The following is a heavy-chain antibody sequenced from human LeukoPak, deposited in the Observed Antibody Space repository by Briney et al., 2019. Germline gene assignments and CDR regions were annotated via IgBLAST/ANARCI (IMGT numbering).Heavy chain of an antibody. CDR3: ARASKDIVVVPAATTVTKVLWYFDL. CDR1: GGSISSSNW. Sequence: PSETLSLTCAVSGGSISSSNWWSWVRQPPGKGLEWIGEIYHSGSTNYNPSLKSRVTISVDKSKNQFSLKLSSVTAADTAVYYCARASKDIVVVPAATTVTKVLWYFDLWGRGTLVTVSS. D-gene: IGHD2-2*01. V-gene: IGHV4-4*02. CDR2: IYHSGST. J-gene: IGHJ2*01.